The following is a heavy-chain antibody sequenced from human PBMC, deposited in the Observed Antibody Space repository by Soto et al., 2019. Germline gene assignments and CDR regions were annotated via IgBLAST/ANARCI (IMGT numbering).Heavy chain of an antibody. V-gene: IGHV1-18*01. J-gene: IGHJ6*02. CDR1: GYTFTSYG. Sequence: QVQLVQSGAEVKKPGASVKVSCKASGYTFTSYGISWVRQAPGQGLEWMGWISAYNGNTNYAQKLKGRVTMTTDTSTSTASMELRSLRSDDTAVYYCAREGDGGYCSGGSCYSGYYYYYYGMDVWGQGTTVTVSS. CDR2: ISAYNGNT. D-gene: IGHD2-15*01. CDR3: AREGDGGYCSGGSCYSGYYYYYYGMDV.